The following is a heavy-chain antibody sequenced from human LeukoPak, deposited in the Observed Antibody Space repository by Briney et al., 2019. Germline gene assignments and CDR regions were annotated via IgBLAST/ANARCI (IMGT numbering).Heavy chain of an antibody. V-gene: IGHV3-9*01. J-gene: IGHJ4*02. CDR2: ISWNSGSI. D-gene: IGHD6-19*01. CDR3: AKDADIAVAFNHLDY. CDR1: GFTFDDYA. Sequence: GRSLRLSCAASGFTFDDYAMHWVRQAPGKGLEWVSGISWNSGSIGYADSVKGRFTISRDNAKNSLYLQMNSLRAEDTALYYCAKDADIAVAFNHLDYWGQGTLVTVSS.